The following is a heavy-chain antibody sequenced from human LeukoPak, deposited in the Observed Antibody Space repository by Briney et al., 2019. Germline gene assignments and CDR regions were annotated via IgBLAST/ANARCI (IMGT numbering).Heavy chain of an antibody. CDR2: INANSGGT. Sequence: ASVKVSCKASGHTFTGYYMHWVRQAPGQGLEWMGWINANSGGTNYAQKFQGRVTMTRDTSISTAYMELSRLRSDDTAVYYCARGRGLRNYYDSSGYDYWGQGTLVTVSS. V-gene: IGHV1-2*02. CDR1: GHTFTGYY. J-gene: IGHJ4*02. D-gene: IGHD3-22*01. CDR3: ARGRGLRNYYDSSGYDY.